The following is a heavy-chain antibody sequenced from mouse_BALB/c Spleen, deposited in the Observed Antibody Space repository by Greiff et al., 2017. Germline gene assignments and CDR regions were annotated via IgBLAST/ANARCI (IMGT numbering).Heavy chain of an antibody. D-gene: IGHD2-2*01. CDR1: GYTFTSYV. Sequence: VQLKQSGPELVKPGASVKMSCKASGYTFTSYVMHWVKQKPGQGLEWIGYINPYNDGTKYNEKFKGKATLTSDKSSSTAYMELSSLTSEDSAVYYCARRDGYDGDYYAMDYWGQGTSVTVSS. V-gene: IGHV1-14*01. CDR3: ARRDGYDGDYYAMDY. J-gene: IGHJ4*01. CDR2: INPYNDGT.